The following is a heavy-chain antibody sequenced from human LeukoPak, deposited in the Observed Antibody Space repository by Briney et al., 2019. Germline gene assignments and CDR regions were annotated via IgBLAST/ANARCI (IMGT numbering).Heavy chain of an antibody. CDR2: ITGSGAAT. CDR1: GFTFSYDG. D-gene: IGHD4-17*01. V-gene: IGHV3-23*01. Sequence: GGTLRLSCAGSGFTFSYDGLSWVRQAPGKGLEWVSSITGSGAATYYADSTKGRFTISRDNSKNTLYLQMNSLRAEDTAVYYCAKDRLSATVTSFDYWGQGTLVTVSS. J-gene: IGHJ4*02. CDR3: AKDRLSATVTSFDY.